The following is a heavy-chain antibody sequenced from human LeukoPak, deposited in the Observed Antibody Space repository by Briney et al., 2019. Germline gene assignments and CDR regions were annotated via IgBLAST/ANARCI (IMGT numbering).Heavy chain of an antibody. V-gene: IGHV3-23*01. Sequence: PGGSLRLSCAASGFTFSSYAMSWVRQAPGMGLEWVSAISGSGGSTYYADSVKGRFTISRDNSKNTLYLQMNSLRAEDTAVYYCAKDLRSPIGYCSSTSCREDYWGQGTLVTVSS. CDR1: GFTFSSYA. CDR2: ISGSGGST. D-gene: IGHD2-2*01. J-gene: IGHJ4*02. CDR3: AKDLRSPIGYCSSTSCREDY.